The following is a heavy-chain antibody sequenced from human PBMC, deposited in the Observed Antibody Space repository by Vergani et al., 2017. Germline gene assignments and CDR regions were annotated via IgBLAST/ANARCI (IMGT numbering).Heavy chain of an antibody. CDR2: ISDNGGTT. J-gene: IGHJ6*03. CDR1: GFTFRNYA. Sequence: EVQLVESGGGLAQPGGSLRLSCAASGFTFRNYAMTWVRQAPGKGLEWVSIISDNGGTTYYADSVKGRFTISRDNSKSTLFLQMNSLRVEDMAVYYCARDRGDWRYSRYFYNYYMDVWGKGTTVTVSS. CDR3: ARDRGDWRYSRYFYNYYMDV. V-gene: IGHV3-23*04. D-gene: IGHD2-8*02.